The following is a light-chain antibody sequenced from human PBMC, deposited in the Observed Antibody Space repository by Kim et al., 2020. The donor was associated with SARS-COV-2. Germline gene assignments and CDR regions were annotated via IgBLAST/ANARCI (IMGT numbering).Light chain of an antibody. CDR1: QSVSSSS. Sequence: LSPGERATLSCRASQSVSSSSLGWYQQKPGQAPRLIIYGASSRATGIPDRFSGSGSATDFTLTISGLEPEDFAVYYCQHYGSSPYPFGQGTKLEI. J-gene: IGKJ2*01. V-gene: IGKV3-20*01. CDR3: QHYGSSPYP. CDR2: GAS.